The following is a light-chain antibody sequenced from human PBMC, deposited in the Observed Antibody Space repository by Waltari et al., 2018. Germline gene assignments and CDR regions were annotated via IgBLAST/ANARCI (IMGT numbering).Light chain of an antibody. V-gene: IGKV3-15*01. CDR2: GAS. Sequence: EIVMTQSPATLSVSPGERATLSCRATQSVSSNLAWYQQKPGQVPRLLIYGASTRAPGIPARCSGSGSGAEFTLTISSLQSEDSAVYYCQQYNNWPPWTFGQGTKVEIK. CDR1: QSVSSN. CDR3: QQYNNWPPWT. J-gene: IGKJ1*01.